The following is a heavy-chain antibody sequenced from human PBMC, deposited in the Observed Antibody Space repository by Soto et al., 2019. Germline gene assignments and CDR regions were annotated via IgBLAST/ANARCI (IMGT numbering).Heavy chain of an antibody. V-gene: IGHV1-3*01. CDR2: INAGNGNT. J-gene: IGHJ4*02. CDR3: AFGWRFPAIDY. D-gene: IGHD6-19*01. Sequence: QVQLVQSGAEVKKPGASVKVSCKASGYTFTSYAMHWVRQAPGQRLEWMGWINAGNGNTKYSQKFQVRVTITRDTSASTAYMELSSLRSEDTAEYYCAFGWRFPAIDYWGQGNLVTVSS. CDR1: GYTFTSYA.